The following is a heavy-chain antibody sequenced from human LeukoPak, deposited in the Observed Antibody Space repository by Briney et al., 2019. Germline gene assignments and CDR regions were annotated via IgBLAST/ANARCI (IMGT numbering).Heavy chain of an antibody. Sequence: PGGSLRLSCAASGFPFSSYSMNWGRQAPGKGLEWVSYISSSSTTIYYADSVKGRFTISRDNAQNSLYLQMNSLRAEDTAVYYCARDKSKSMGRGVIIKGHSYYYMDVWGKGTTVTISS. CDR1: GFPFSSYS. V-gene: IGHV3-48*01. CDR2: ISSSSTTI. J-gene: IGHJ6*03. CDR3: ARDKSKSMGRGVIIKGHSYYYMDV. D-gene: IGHD3-10*01.